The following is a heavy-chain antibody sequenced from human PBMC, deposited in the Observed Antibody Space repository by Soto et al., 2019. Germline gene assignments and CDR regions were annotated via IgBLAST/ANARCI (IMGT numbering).Heavy chain of an antibody. Sequence: PSETLSLTCTVSGGSISSGGYYWSWIRQHPGKGLEWIGYIYYSASTYYNPSLKSRVTISVDTSKNQFSLKLSSVTAADTAVYYCAAATYYDFWSGYYHYFDYWGQGTLVTVSS. CDR1: GGSISSGGYY. CDR3: AAATYYDFWSGYYHYFDY. J-gene: IGHJ4*02. D-gene: IGHD3-3*01. CDR2: IYYSAST. V-gene: IGHV4-31*03.